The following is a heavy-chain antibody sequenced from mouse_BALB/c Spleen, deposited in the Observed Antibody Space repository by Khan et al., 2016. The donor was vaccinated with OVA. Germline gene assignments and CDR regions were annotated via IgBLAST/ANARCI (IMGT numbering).Heavy chain of an antibody. D-gene: IGHD2-14*01. CDR2: INPSNGYS. CDR3: VRDGAYHRNDGWFAY. CDR1: GYTFTSYT. J-gene: IGHJ3*01. Sequence: QVQLKESGAELARPGASVKMSCKASGYTFTSYTIHWIKLRPGQGLEWIGYINPSNGYSNYNQKFKDKVTLTADKSSTTAYMQLGSLTPDDSAVYNCVRDGAYHRNDGWFAYWGLGTLVTVSA. V-gene: IGHV1-4*01.